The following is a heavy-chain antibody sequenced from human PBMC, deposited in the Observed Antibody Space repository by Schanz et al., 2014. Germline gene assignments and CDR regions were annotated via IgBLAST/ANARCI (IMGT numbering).Heavy chain of an antibody. V-gene: IGHV3-23*01. J-gene: IGHJ4*02. CDR1: GFTFFGSFA. D-gene: IGHD3-3*02. CDR2: MSGSGSTA. CDR3: AQTRGTFMVPIDN. Sequence: VQLLESGGGLVQPGGSLRLSCVASGFTFFGSFAMSWVRQAPGKGLEWVSGMSGSGSTADYADSVKGRFTISRDNAKNSLYLQLNSLRVEDSGVYFCAQTRGTFMVPIDNWGQGVRVIVSS.